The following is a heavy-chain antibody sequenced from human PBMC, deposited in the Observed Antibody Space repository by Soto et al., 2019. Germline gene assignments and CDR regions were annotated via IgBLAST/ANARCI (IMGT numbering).Heavy chain of an antibody. V-gene: IGHV3-23*01. CDR3: AKDQSDVSLFGY. J-gene: IGHJ4*02. CDR2: ISGCGVDT. CDR1: GFSFSSLA. Sequence: GWSLRLSCAASGFSFSSLAMSWVRQAPGKGLEWVSSISGCGVDTLYADSVTGRFTISRDNSRNTLYLQVNSLRAQDTAVYYCAKDQSDVSLFGYWGRGTLVAVYS.